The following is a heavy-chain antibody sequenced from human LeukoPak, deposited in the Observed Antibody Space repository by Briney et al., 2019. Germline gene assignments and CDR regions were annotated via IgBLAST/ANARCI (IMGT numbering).Heavy chain of an antibody. Sequence: GGSLRLSCAASGFTFSSYGMSWVRQAPGKGLEWVSAISGSGGSTYYADSVKGRFTISRDNSKNTLYLQMNSLRAEDTAVYYCAKVAVAGTFGRLYYFDYWGQGTLVTVSS. CDR3: AKVAVAGTFGRLYYFDY. CDR1: GFTFSSYG. D-gene: IGHD6-19*01. CDR2: ISGSGGST. J-gene: IGHJ4*02. V-gene: IGHV3-23*01.